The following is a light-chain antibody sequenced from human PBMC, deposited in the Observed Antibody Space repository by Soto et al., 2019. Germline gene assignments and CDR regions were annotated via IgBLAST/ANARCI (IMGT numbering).Light chain of an antibody. CDR3: QRYGNSAVYT. CDR2: GAS. CDR1: QRIDRSY. J-gene: IGKJ2*01. V-gene: IGKV3-20*01. Sequence: VLTQSPVSLSLSPGDRATLSCRASQRIDRSYLAWYQQRPGQAPRLLIYGASNRATGIPDRFSGSGSGTDFTLTITGLEPADFAVYYCQRYGNSAVYTFGQGARLEIK.